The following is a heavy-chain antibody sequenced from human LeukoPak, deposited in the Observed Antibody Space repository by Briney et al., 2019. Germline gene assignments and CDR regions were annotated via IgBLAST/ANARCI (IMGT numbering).Heavy chain of an antibody. CDR2: NSGSGGST. CDR1: GFTFSSYA. CDR3: AKYGVPAAMQYGMDV. V-gene: IGHV3-23*01. D-gene: IGHD2-2*01. Sequence: GGSLSLSRAASGFTFSSYAMSWVRQAPGKGLEWVSANSGSGGSTYYADSVKGRFTISRDNSKNTLYLQMNSLRAEDTAVYYCAKYGVPAAMQYGMDVWGQGTTVTVSS. J-gene: IGHJ6*02.